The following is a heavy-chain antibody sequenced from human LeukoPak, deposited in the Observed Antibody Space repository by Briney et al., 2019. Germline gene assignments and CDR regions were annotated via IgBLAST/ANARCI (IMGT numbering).Heavy chain of an antibody. CDR3: ATPYYDFWSGYYTQYYYYGMDV. CDR2: FYPEDGET. CDR1: GYTLTELS. V-gene: IGHV1-24*01. Sequence: ASVKVSCKVSGYTLTELSMHWVRQAPGTGLERMGGFYPEDGETIYAQKFQGRVTMTEDTSTDTAYMELSSLRSEDTAVYYCATPYYDFWSGYYTQYYYYGMDVWGQGTTVTVSS. J-gene: IGHJ6*02. D-gene: IGHD3-3*01.